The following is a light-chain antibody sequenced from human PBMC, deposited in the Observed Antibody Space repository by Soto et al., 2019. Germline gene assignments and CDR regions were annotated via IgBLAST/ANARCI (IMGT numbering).Light chain of an antibody. Sequence: DIQMTQSPSSVSASVGDRVTITCRASQGISSWLAWYQQRPGKAPRLLIYAASTLESGVPSRFSGSGSGTAFTLNINSLQPEDFETYYCQQANSFPYTFGQGTKVDIK. CDR2: AAS. CDR3: QQANSFPYT. CDR1: QGISSW. J-gene: IGKJ2*01. V-gene: IGKV1-12*01.